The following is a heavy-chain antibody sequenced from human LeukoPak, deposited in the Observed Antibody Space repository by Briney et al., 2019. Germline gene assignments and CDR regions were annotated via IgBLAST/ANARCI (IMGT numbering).Heavy chain of an antibody. V-gene: IGHV3-30-3*01. CDR2: ISYDGSNK. CDR1: GFTFSSYA. D-gene: IGHD1-14*01. CDR3: ARDNPGPQSGSRFDY. J-gene: IGHJ4*02. Sequence: GGSLRLSCAASGFTFSSYAMHWVRQAPGKGLEWAAVISYDGSNKYYADSVKGRFTISRDNSKNTLYLQMNSLRAEDTAVYYCARDNPGPQSGSRFDYWGQGTLVTVSS.